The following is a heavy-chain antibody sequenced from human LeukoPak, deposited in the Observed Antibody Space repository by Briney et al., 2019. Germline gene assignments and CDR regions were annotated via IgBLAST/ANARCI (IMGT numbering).Heavy chain of an antibody. Sequence: SETLSLTCTVSGGSISSSSYYWGWIRQPPGKGLEWIGSNYYSGSTYYNPSLKSRVTISVDTSKNQFSLKLSSVTAADTAVYYCARVHIAAAVGFYYYYYGMDVWGQGTTVTVSS. CDR1: GGSISSSSYY. CDR3: ARVHIAAAVGFYYYYYGMDV. V-gene: IGHV4-39*01. D-gene: IGHD6-13*01. J-gene: IGHJ6*02. CDR2: NYYSGST.